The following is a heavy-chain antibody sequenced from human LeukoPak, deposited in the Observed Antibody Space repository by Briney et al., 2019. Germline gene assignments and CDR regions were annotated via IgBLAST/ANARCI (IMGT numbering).Heavy chain of an antibody. D-gene: IGHD4-17*01. CDR1: VFTFNKYG. V-gene: IGHV3-30*02. J-gene: IGHJ2*01. CDR3: AKDLNYGDLPDY. Sequence: GGSLRLSCAASVFTFNKYGMYWVRQAPGKGLEWVAFIRNDGRNKYYTDSVKGRFTISRDNSRNTLFLQMNTLRAEDTAVYYCAKDLNYGDLPDYWGRGTLVTVSS. CDR2: IRNDGRNK.